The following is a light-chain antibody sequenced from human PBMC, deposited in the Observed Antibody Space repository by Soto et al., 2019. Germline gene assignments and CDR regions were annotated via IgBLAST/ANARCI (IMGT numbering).Light chain of an antibody. CDR1: QSINNW. CDR2: KAS. V-gene: IGKV1-5*03. J-gene: IGKJ1*01. Sequence: DIQMTQSPSTLSASVEDRVTITCRASQSINNWLAWYQQKPGKAPKLFIFKASTLESGVPSRFSGSGSGTEFALSISSLQHDDFATYFGKQDESFPRTFGQGTKVEIK. CDR3: KQDESFPRT.